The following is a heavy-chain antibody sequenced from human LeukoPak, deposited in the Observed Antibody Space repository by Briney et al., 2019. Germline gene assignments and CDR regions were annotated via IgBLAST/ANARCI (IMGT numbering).Heavy chain of an antibody. Sequence: PSETLSLTCTVSGGSISSGGYYWSWIRQHPGKGLEWIGYIYYSGSTNYNPSLKSRVTISVDTSKNQFSLKPSSVTAADTAVYYCAGTYYDFWSGYYGPIDYWGQGTLVTVSS. J-gene: IGHJ4*02. CDR3: AGTYYDFWSGYYGPIDY. CDR2: IYYSGST. D-gene: IGHD3-3*01. CDR1: GGSISSGGYY. V-gene: IGHV4-61*08.